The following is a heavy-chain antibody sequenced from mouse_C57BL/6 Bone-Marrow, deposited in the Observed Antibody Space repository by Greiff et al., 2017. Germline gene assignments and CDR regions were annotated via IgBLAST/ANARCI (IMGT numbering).Heavy chain of an antibody. Sequence: QVQLQQPGAELVKPGASVKVSCKASGYTFTSYWMHWVKQRPGQGLEWIGRIHPSDSDTNYNQKFKGKATLTVDKSSSTAYMQLSSLPSEDSAVYDSAIEDGGKPPPFAMDYWGQGTSVTVSS. CDR3: AIEDGGKPPPFAMDY. V-gene: IGHV1-74*01. J-gene: IGHJ4*01. D-gene: IGHD2-1*01. CDR2: IHPSDSDT. CDR1: GYTFTSYW.